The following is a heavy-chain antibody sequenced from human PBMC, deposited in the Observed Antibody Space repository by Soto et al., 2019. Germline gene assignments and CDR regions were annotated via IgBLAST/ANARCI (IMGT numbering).Heavy chain of an antibody. D-gene: IGHD2-15*01. V-gene: IGHV3-21*01. CDR1: GFAFSSYS. Sequence: PWGSLRLSCAASGFAFSSYSMNWVRQAPGKGLEWVSSISSSSSYIYYADSVKGRFTISRDNAKNSLYLQMNSLGVEDTAVYYCARDRGYDAHDYYYNAMDVWGQGTTVTVSS. J-gene: IGHJ6*02. CDR3: ARDRGYDAHDYYYNAMDV. CDR2: ISSSSSYI.